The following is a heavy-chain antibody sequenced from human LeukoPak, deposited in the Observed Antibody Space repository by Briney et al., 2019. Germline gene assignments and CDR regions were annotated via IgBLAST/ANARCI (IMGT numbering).Heavy chain of an antibody. Sequence: GGSLRLSCAASGFTFSSYWMSWVRQAPGKGLEWVANIKQDGSEKYYVDSVKGRFTISRDNAKNSLYLRMNSLRAEDTAVYYCAREFRGNYFDYWGQGTLVTVSS. V-gene: IGHV3-7*03. J-gene: IGHJ4*02. CDR1: GFTFSSYW. D-gene: IGHD3-16*01. CDR2: IKQDGSEK. CDR3: AREFRGNYFDY.